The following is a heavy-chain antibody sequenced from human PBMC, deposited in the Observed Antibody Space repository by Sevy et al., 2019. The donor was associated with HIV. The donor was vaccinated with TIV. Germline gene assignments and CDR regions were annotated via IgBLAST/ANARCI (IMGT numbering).Heavy chain of an antibody. J-gene: IGHJ4*02. V-gene: IGHV3-7*01. D-gene: IGHD5-18*01. CDR3: VREGVGGYSYSLDC. CDR1: GFTFSVYW. CDR2: MKEDGSDK. Sequence: GGSLRLSCAASGFTFSVYWMSWVRQAPGKGLEWVATMKEDGSDKDYVDSVMGRFTISRDNAKNSLYRQMNSLRAEDTAMCYRVREGVGGYSYSLDCWGQGTLVTVSS.